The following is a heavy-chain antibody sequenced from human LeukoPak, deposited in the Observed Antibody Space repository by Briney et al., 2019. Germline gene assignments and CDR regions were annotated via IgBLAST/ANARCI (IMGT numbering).Heavy chain of an antibody. CDR3: ARKGFWSGYFSPFDY. J-gene: IGHJ4*02. CDR2: ISSSGSTI. Sequence: GGSLRPSCAASGFTFSDYYMSWIRQAPGKGLEWVSYISSSGSTIYYADSVKDRFTISRDNAKNSLYLQMNSLRAEDTAVYYCARKGFWSGYFSPFDYWGQGTLVTVSS. CDR1: GFTFSDYY. V-gene: IGHV3-11*01. D-gene: IGHD3-3*01.